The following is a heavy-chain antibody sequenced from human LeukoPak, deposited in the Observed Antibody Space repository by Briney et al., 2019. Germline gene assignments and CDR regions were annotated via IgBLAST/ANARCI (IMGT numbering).Heavy chain of an antibody. CDR1: GGSFSGYY. CDR2: INHSGST. CDR3: ARDSTVTRKIDY. Sequence: SETLSLPCAVYGGSFSGYYWSWIRQPPGKGLAWIGEINHSGSTNYNPSLKSRVTISVDTSKNQFSLKLSSVTAADTAVYYCARDSTVTRKIDYWGQGTLVTVSS. V-gene: IGHV4-34*01. J-gene: IGHJ4*02. D-gene: IGHD4-17*01.